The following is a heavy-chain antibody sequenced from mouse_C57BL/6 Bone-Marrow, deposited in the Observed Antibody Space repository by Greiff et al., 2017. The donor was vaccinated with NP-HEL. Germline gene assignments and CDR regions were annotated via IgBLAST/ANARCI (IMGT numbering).Heavy chain of an antibody. CDR2: IYPGDGDT. D-gene: IGHD2-4*01. J-gene: IGHJ2*01. V-gene: IGHV1-82*01. CDR3: ARLDDYDGY. Sequence: VQLQQSGPELVKPGASVKISCKASGYAFSSSWMNWVKQRPGQGLEWIGRIYPGDGDTNYNGKFKGKATLTADKSSSTAYMQLSSLTSEDSAVYFCARLDDYDGYWGKGTTLTFAS. CDR1: GYAFSSSW.